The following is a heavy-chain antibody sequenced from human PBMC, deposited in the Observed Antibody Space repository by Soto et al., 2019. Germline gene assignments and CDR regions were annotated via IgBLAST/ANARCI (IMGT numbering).Heavy chain of an antibody. Sequence: EVQLLESGGGLVQPGESLRLSCAASGFTFSSYAMSWVRQAPGKGLEWVSTITISGGGTYYADSMKGRFTISRDNSKNTLYLQMNSLRAEDTAVYYCAKEPRGYFDYWGQGTLVTVSS. V-gene: IGHV3-23*01. J-gene: IGHJ4*02. CDR1: GFTFSSYA. CDR3: AKEPRGYFDY. CDR2: ITISGGGT.